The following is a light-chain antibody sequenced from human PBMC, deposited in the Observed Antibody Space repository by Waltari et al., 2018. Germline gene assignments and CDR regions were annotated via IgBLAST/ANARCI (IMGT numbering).Light chain of an antibody. CDR1: SSNIGVNS. CDR3: ATWDDPFNGPV. J-gene: IGLJ3*02. CDR2: KND. Sequence: QSVLTQPPSVSGTPGQRVTISCSGTSSNIGVNSVTWYHQLPGAAPTLLISKNDRRPSGCPDRFSGSGSGRPASLAISGLQAEDEADFYCATWDDPFNGPVFGGGTKLTVL. V-gene: IGLV1-44*01.